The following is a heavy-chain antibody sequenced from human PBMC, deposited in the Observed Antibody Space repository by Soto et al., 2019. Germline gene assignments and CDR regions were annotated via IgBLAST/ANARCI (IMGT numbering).Heavy chain of an antibody. J-gene: IGHJ3*02. D-gene: IGHD3-22*01. CDR1: GGSISSSSYY. V-gene: IGHV4-39*01. CDR3: AGLGRIVVVITRRGGAFDI. Sequence: SETLSLTCTVSGGSISSSSYYWGWIRQPPGKGLEWIGSIYYSGSTYYNPSLKSRVTISVDTSKNQFSLKLSSVTAADTAVYYCAGLGRIVVVITRRGGAFDIWGQGTMVTVSS. CDR2: IYYSGST.